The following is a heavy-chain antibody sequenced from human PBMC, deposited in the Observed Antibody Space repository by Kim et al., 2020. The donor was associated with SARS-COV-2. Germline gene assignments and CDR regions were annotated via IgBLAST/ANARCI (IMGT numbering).Heavy chain of an antibody. Sequence: YADSVKGRFTISRNNSKNTLYLQMNSLRAEDTAVYYCARDQGGVTNALDYWGQGTLVTVSS. CDR3: ARDQGGVTNALDY. J-gene: IGHJ4*02. V-gene: IGHV3-30*01. D-gene: IGHD4-17*01.